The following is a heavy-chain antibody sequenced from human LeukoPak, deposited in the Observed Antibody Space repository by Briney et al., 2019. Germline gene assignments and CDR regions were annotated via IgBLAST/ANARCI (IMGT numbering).Heavy chain of an antibody. Sequence: PGGSLRLSCAASGFTFSSYAMSWVRQAPGKGLEWVSAISGSVGSTYYAHSVKGRFTISRDNSKNTLYLQMNSLRSEDTAVYYCAKDWVVPAANWFDPWGQGTLVTVSS. CDR2: ISGSVGST. J-gene: IGHJ5*02. CDR1: GFTFSSYA. V-gene: IGHV3-23*01. D-gene: IGHD2-2*01. CDR3: AKDWVVPAANWFDP.